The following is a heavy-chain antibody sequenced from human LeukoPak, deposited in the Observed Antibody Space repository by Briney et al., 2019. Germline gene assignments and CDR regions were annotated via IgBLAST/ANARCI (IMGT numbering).Heavy chain of an antibody. D-gene: IGHD3-10*02. J-gene: IGHJ6*02. CDR2: INPSGGST. CDR1: GYTFSSYY. Sequence: ASVKVSCTASGYTFSSYYMHWVRQAPGQGLVWMAIINPSGGSTSYAQKFQGRVTMTRDTSTSTVYMELSSLRSEDTAVYYCARDRVFGLRGDYYYYGMDVWGQGTTVAVSS. CDR3: ARDRVFGLRGDYYYYGMDV. V-gene: IGHV1-46*01.